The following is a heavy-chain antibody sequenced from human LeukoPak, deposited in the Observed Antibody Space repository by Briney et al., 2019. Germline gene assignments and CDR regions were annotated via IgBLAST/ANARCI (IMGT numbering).Heavy chain of an antibody. V-gene: IGHV1-2*02. CDR2: INPNSGGT. D-gene: IGHD3-22*01. J-gene: IGHJ3*02. CDR1: GYTFTGYY. Sequence: ASVKVSCKASGYTFTGYYMHWVRQAPGQGLEWMGWINPNSGGTNYAQKFQGRVTMTRDTSISTAYMELSRLRSDDTAVYYCARESPLGYYDSSGYYENYAFDIWGQGTMATVSS. CDR3: ARESPLGYYDSSGYYENYAFDI.